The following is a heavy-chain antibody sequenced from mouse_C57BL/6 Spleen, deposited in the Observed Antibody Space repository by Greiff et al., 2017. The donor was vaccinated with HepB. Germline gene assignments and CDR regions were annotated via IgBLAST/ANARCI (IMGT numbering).Heavy chain of an antibody. CDR3: ARYGAQATFDY. J-gene: IGHJ2*01. CDR2: IYPGDGDT. D-gene: IGHD3-2*02. Sequence: VMLVESGAELVKPGASVKISCKASGYAFSSYWMNWVKQRPGKGLEWIGQIYPGDGDTNYNGKFKGKATLTADKSSSTAYMQLSSLTSEDSAVYFCARYGAQATFDYWGQGTTLTVSS. CDR1: GYAFSSYW. V-gene: IGHV1-80*01.